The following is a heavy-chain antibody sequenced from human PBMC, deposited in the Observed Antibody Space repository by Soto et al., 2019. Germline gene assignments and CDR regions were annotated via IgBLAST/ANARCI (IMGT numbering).Heavy chain of an antibody. J-gene: IGHJ4*02. V-gene: IGHV3-23*01. D-gene: IGHD6-19*01. CDR2: ISCCGGST. Sequence: EVQLLESGGGVVQPGGSLRLSCVASGFNFKKFAMSWVRQAPGEGMEWVSGISCCGGSTSYGDSVKGRFSIARDDSTNTLSLQMHNLRVEDTAQYYCAKADGEQWLLPHLDKWGQGTLVTVS. CDR3: AKADGEQWLLPHLDK. CDR1: GFNFKKFA.